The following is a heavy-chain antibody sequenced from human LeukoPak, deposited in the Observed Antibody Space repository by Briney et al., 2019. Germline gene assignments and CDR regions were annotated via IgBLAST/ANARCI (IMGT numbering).Heavy chain of an antibody. CDR2: TIPISGTA. CDR1: GYTFTSYG. V-gene: IGHV1-69*13. J-gene: IGHJ3*02. CDR3: ARVYKLRISRSTEGAFDI. D-gene: IGHD2-2*01. Sequence: SVKVSCKASGYTFTSYGISWVRQAPGQGLEWMGGTIPISGTANYAQKFQGRVTITADESTSTAYMELSSLRSEDTAVYYCARVYKLRISRSTEGAFDIWGQGTMVTVSS.